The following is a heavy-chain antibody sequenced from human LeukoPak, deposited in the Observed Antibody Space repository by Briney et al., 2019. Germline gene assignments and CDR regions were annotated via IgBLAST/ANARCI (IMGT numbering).Heavy chain of an antibody. CDR2: IRSKANSYAT. J-gene: IGHJ4*02. V-gene: IGHV3-73*01. D-gene: IGHD6-19*01. CDR1: GFTFSGSA. Sequence: GGSLKLSCAASGFTFSGSAMHWVRQASGKGLEWVGRIRSKANSYATAYAASVKGRFTISGDDLKNTAYLQMNSLKTEDTAVYYCTRFSSGWFRNVYWGQGTLVTVSS. CDR3: TRFSSGWFRNVY.